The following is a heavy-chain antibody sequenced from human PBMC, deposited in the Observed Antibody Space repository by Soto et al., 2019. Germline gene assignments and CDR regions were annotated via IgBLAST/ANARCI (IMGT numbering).Heavy chain of an antibody. CDR2: ISAYNGNT. Sequence: ASVKVSCKASGYTFSSYFISWVRQAPGQGLEWMGWISAYNGNTNYAQNLQGRVTMTTDTSTSTAYMELRSLRSDDTAVFYCARDLPPVDYWGQRTLVTVSS. CDR1: GYTFSSYF. CDR3: ARDLPPVDY. V-gene: IGHV1-18*01. J-gene: IGHJ4*02.